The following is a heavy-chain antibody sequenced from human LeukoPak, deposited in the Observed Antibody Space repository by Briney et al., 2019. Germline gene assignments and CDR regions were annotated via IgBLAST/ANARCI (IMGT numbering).Heavy chain of an antibody. CDR2: ISSSSSYI. D-gene: IGHD1-26*01. Sequence: GGSLRLSCAASGFTFSSYAMSWVRQAPGKGLEWVSSISSSSSYIYYADSVKGRFTISRDNAKNSLYLQMNSLRAEDTAVYYCAREWATTFDYWGQGTLVTVSS. CDR1: GFTFSSYA. J-gene: IGHJ4*02. V-gene: IGHV3-21*01. CDR3: AREWATTFDY.